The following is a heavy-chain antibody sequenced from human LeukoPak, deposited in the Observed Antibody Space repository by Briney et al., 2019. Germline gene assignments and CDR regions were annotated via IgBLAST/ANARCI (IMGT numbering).Heavy chain of an antibody. J-gene: IGHJ6*02. CDR1: GGSISSGDYY. CDR3: ARNGVRGYYYGYGMDV. D-gene: IGHD2-8*01. Sequence: PSQTLSLTCTVSGGSISSGDYYWSWIRQPPGKGLEWIGYIYYSGSTNYNPSLKSRVTISVDTSKNQFSLKLSSVTTADTAVYYCARNGVRGYYYGYGMDVWGQGTTVTVSS. V-gene: IGHV4-30-4*01. CDR2: IYYSGST.